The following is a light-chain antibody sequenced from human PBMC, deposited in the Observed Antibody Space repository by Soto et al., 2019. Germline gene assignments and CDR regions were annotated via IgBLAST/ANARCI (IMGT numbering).Light chain of an antibody. CDR3: SSYISSSVV. Sequence: QSALTQPASVSGSPGQSITISCTGSSSDVGDYDYVSWYQHYPGKAPKLMIYDVTNRPSGVSNRFSGSKSGNTASLTISGLQAEDEADYYCSSYISSSVVFGGGTKLTVL. CDR2: DVT. V-gene: IGLV2-14*03. J-gene: IGLJ2*01. CDR1: SSDVGDYDY.